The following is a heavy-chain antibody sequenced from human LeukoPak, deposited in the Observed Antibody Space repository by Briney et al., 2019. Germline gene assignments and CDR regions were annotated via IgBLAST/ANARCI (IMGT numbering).Heavy chain of an antibody. CDR2: INHSGST. V-gene: IGHV4-34*01. Sequence: SETPSLTCAVYGGSFSGYYWSWIRQPPGKGLEWIGEINHSGSTNYNPSLKSRVTISVDTSKNQFSLKLSSVTAADTAVYYCARGRSEYYYGSGSYYSPPYYYYGMDVWGQGTTVTVSS. CDR1: GGSFSGYY. J-gene: IGHJ6*02. D-gene: IGHD3-10*01. CDR3: ARGRSEYYYGSGSYYSPPYYYYGMDV.